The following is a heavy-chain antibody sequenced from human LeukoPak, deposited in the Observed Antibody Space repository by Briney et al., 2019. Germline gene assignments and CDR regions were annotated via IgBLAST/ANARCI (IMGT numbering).Heavy chain of an antibody. J-gene: IGHJ5*02. V-gene: IGHV3-23*01. CDR1: GFTFSSYA. D-gene: IGHD6-13*01. Sequence: GGSLRLSCAASGFTFSSYAMSWVRQAPGKGLEWVSAISGSGGSTYYADSVKGRFTISRDNSKNTLYLQMNSLRAEDTAVYYCVKGGIAAAGRYNWFDPWGQGTLVTVSS. CDR3: VKGGIAAAGRYNWFDP. CDR2: ISGSGGST.